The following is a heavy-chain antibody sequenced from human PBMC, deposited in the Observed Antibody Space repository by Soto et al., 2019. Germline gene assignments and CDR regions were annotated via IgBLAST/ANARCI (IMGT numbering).Heavy chain of an antibody. J-gene: IGHJ4*02. V-gene: IGHV3-30-3*01. D-gene: IGHD1-1*01. CDR3: AREEEPYLKFDY. CDR2: ISYDGSNK. CDR1: GFTFSSYA. Sequence: GGSLRLSCTASGFTFSSYAMHWVRQAPGKGLEWVAVISYDGSNKYYADSVKGRFTISRDNSKNTLYLQMNSLRAEDTAVYYCAREEEPYLKFDYWGQGTLVTVSS.